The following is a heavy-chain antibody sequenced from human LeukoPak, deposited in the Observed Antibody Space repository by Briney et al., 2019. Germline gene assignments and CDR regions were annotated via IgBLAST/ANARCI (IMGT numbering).Heavy chain of an antibody. J-gene: IGHJ4*02. CDR3: ARGHYDVLAASYKWTPDY. V-gene: IGHV3-23*01. D-gene: IGHD3-9*01. CDR1: GFTFSSYG. CDR2: ISGSGVST. Sequence: GGSLRLSCAASGFTFSSYGMSWVRQAPGKGLEWVSAISGSGVSTYYADSVKGRFTISRDNSKNTVCMQMNSLRVEDTAVYYCARGHYDVLAASYKWTPDYWGQGTLVTVSS.